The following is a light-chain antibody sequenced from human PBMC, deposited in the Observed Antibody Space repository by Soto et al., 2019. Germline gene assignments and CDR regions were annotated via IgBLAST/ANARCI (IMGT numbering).Light chain of an antibody. Sequence: EIVLTDSPGTLSLSLWEIATLSCRASQSVSSSYLAWYQQRPGQAPRLLIYGASNRATGIPDRFSGSGSGTDFTLTISRLEPEDFALYYCQQYGSSGTFGQETKVDIK. V-gene: IGKV3-20*01. CDR1: QSVSSSY. J-gene: IGKJ1*01. CDR3: QQYGSSGT. CDR2: GAS.